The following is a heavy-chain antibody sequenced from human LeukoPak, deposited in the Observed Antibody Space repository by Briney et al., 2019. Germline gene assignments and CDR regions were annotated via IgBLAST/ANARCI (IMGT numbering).Heavy chain of an antibody. CDR3: TRHRFSGGSCYNY. V-gene: IGHV3-49*04. CDR2: IRSKVYGGTT. Sequence: GGSLRLSCTASGFTFGDNAMSWVRQAPGKGLEWVGFIRSKVYGGTTEYAASVKGRFTISRDDSKSIAYLQMNSLKTEDTAVYYCTRHRFSGGSCYNYWGQGTLVTVSS. J-gene: IGHJ4*02. D-gene: IGHD2-15*01. CDR1: GFTFGDNA.